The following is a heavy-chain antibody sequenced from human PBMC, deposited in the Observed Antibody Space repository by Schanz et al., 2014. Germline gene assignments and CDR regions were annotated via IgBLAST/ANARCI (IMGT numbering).Heavy chain of an antibody. J-gene: IGHJ1*01. CDR3: ATGRADPGNFGAEYLLH. CDR2: ISSDGSNK. CDR1: GFTLSRYT. D-gene: IGHD3-9*01. Sequence: QVQLVESGGGMVQPGRSLRLSCAASGFTLSRYTMHWVRQAPGKGLEWVAVISSDGSNKYYADSVKGRFTISRENSKNSLYLQMDSLRAEDTAVYYCATGRADPGNFGAEYLLHWGQGTPVTVTS. V-gene: IGHV3-30*04.